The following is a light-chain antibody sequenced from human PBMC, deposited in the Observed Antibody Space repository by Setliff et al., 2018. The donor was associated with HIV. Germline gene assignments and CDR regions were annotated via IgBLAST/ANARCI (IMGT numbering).Light chain of an antibody. J-gene: IGLJ1*01. CDR3: SSYAISNTLP. CDR2: EVR. CDR1: GSDVGGYNY. Sequence: QSALAQPASVSGSPGQSITISCTGTGSDVGGYNYVSWYQQHPGKAPKRIIYEVRNRPSGISNRFSGSKSGNTASLAISGLQAEDEADYYCSSYAISNTLPFGTGTQVTVL. V-gene: IGLV2-14*01.